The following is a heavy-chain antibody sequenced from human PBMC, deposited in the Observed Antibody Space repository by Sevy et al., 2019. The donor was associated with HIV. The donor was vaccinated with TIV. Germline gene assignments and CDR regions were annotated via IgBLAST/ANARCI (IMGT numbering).Heavy chain of an antibody. V-gene: IGHV3-30-3*01. Sequence: GGSLRLSCAASGFTFSSYAMHWVRQAPGKGLEWVAVISYDGSNKYYADSVKGRFTISRDNSKNTLYLQMNSLRAEDTAVYYCARESRSITIFGVLAPWGQGTLVTVSP. CDR2: ISYDGSNK. CDR1: GFTFSSYA. J-gene: IGHJ5*02. CDR3: ARESRSITIFGVLAP. D-gene: IGHD3-3*01.